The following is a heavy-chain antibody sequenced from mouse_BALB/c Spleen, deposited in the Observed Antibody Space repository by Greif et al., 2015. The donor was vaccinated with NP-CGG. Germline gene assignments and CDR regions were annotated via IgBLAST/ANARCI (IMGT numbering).Heavy chain of an antibody. CDR2: ISSGGGST. D-gene: IGHD1-1*01. Sequence: EVHLVESGGGLVKPGGSQKLSCAASGFAFSSYDMSWVRQTPEKRLEWVAYISSGGGSTYYPDTVKGRFTISRDNAKNTLYLQMSSLKSEDTAMYYCARHYYGSSYSYWGQGTTLTVSS. CDR1: GFAFSSYD. V-gene: IGHV5-12-1*01. J-gene: IGHJ2*01. CDR3: ARHYYGSSYSY.